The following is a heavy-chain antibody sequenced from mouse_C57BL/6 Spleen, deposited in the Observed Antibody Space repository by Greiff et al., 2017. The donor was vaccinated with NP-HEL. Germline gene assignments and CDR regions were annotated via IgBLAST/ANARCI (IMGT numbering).Heavy chain of an antibody. CDR3: ARGKTTVVPFDY. D-gene: IGHD1-1*01. J-gene: IGHJ2*01. Sequence: VQLQQSGPELVKPGASVKISCKASGYTFTDYYMNWVKQSHGKSLEWIGDINPNNGGTSYNQKFKGKATLTVDKSSSTAYMELRSLTSEDSAVYYCARGKTTVVPFDYWGQGTTLTVSS. CDR1: GYTFTDYY. V-gene: IGHV1-26*01. CDR2: INPNNGGT.